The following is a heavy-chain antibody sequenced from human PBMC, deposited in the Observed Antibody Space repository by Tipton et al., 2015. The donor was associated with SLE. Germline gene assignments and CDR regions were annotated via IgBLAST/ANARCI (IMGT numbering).Heavy chain of an antibody. CDR2: IYYSGNT. D-gene: IGHD2-8*02. Sequence: TLSLTCTVSGGSIRSNYWIWIRHPPGKGLEWIGYIYYSGNTNYNPSLKSRVTMSIDTSMTQVSLKLSSVTAADTAVYYCARGYCSGDVCFGRGYFDYWGQGTQVTVSS. CDR1: GGSIRSNY. J-gene: IGHJ4*02. V-gene: IGHV4-59*01. CDR3: ARGYCSGDVCFGRGYFDY.